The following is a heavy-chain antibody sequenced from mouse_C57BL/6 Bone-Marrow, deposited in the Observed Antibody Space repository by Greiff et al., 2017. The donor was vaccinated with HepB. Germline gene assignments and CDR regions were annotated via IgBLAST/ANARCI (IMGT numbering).Heavy chain of an antibody. D-gene: IGHD1-1*01. V-gene: IGHV1-69*01. CDR3: ASYYLDFDV. CDR1: GYTFTSYW. J-gene: IGHJ1*03. Sequence: QVQLQQPGAELVMPGASVKLSCKASGYTFTSYWMHWVKQRPGQGLEWIGEIDPSDSYTNYNQKFKGKSTLTVDKSSSTAYMQRSSLTSEDSAVYYCASYYLDFDVWGTGTTVTVSS. CDR2: IDPSDSYT.